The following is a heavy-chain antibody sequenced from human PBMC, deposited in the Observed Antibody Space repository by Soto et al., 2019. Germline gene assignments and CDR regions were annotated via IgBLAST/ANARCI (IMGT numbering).Heavy chain of an antibody. CDR2: VSVPSGDT. V-gene: IGHV1-18*01. Sequence: QVQQVQSGAEVKKPGASVKVSCKASGYSFSSFGISWVRQAPGQGLEWVGWVSVPSGDTSSAQNFQGSVAVTTDTSTSTAYMEVGSLRSDDTAVYYCARTCRSGGSCYLEYWGEGTLVIVSS. J-gene: IGHJ4*02. CDR3: ARTCRSGGSCYLEY. CDR1: GYSFSSFG. D-gene: IGHD2-15*01.